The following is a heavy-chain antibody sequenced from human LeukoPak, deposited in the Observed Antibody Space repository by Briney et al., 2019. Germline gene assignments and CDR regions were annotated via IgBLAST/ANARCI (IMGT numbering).Heavy chain of an antibody. D-gene: IGHD1-14*01. CDR1: GFTFSSSA. Sequence: GGSLRLSCAASGFTFSSSAMSWVRQVPGKGLEWVSGISASGGSTSYADSVRGRFTISRDNSKNTLYVQMNSLRAEDTAVYYCTKGEPRFDPWGQGTLVTVSS. CDR2: ISASGGST. J-gene: IGHJ5*02. V-gene: IGHV3-23*01. CDR3: TKGEPRFDP.